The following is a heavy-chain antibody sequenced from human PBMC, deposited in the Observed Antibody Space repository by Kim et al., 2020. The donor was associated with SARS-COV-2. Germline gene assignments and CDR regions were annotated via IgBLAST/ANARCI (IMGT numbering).Heavy chain of an antibody. J-gene: IGHJ5*02. Sequence: ASVKVSCKASGYTFTGYYMHWVRQAPGQGLEWMGRINPNSGGTNYAQKFQGRVTMTRDTSISTAYMELSRLRSDDTAVYYCARERLAAAGLNWFDPWGQGTLVTVSS. CDR1: GYTFTGYY. D-gene: IGHD6-13*01. V-gene: IGHV1-2*06. CDR2: INPNSGGT. CDR3: ARERLAAAGLNWFDP.